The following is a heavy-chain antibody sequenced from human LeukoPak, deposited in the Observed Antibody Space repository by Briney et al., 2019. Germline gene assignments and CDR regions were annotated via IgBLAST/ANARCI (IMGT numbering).Heavy chain of an antibody. Sequence: PSETLSLTCAVYGGSFSGYYWSWIRQPPGKGLGWIGEINHSGSTNYNPSLKGRVTISVDTSKNQFSLKLSSVTAADTAVYYCARVALGGITIFGVVTTRHAFDYWGQGTLVTVSS. CDR3: ARVALGGITIFGVVTTRHAFDY. D-gene: IGHD3-3*01. V-gene: IGHV4-34*01. CDR1: GGSFSGYY. CDR2: INHSGST. J-gene: IGHJ4*02.